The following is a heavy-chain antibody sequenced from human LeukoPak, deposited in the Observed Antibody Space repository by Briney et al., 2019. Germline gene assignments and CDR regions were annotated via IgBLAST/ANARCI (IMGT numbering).Heavy chain of an antibody. CDR2: IRFDGSSK. D-gene: IGHD3-3*01. CDR1: GFTFSSYG. Sequence: PGGSLRLSCVASGFTFSSYGIHWVRQAPGKGLEWVTLIRFDGSSKSYGDSVKGRFTISRDNSKNTLFLQMNNLRPEDTAVYYCARGPQYYDFWSGSFDYWGQGTLVTVSS. V-gene: IGHV3-30*02. J-gene: IGHJ4*02. CDR3: ARGPQYYDFWSGSFDY.